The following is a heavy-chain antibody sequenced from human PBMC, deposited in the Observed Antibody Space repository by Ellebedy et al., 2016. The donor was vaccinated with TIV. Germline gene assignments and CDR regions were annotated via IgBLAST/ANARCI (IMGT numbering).Heavy chain of an antibody. D-gene: IGHD3-10*01. CDR1: GFTFSSYA. CDR3: ARGVRTMVRGVITY. J-gene: IGHJ4*02. V-gene: IGHV3-30-3*01. CDR2: ISYDGSNK. Sequence: GESLKISCAASGFTFSSYAMHWVRQAPGKGLEWVAVISYDGSNKYYADSVKGRFTISRDNSKNTLYLQMNSLRAEDTAVYYCARGVRTMVRGVITYWGQGTLVTVSS.